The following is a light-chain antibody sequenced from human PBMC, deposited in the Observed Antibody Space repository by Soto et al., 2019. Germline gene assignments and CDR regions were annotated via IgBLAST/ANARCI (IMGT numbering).Light chain of an antibody. V-gene: IGKV1-39*01. J-gene: IGKJ1*01. CDR2: ATS. CDR3: QQTYHAPRA. CDR1: QTISNY. Sequence: IHMAHSPSSLSASLGDRVTIMCRASQTISNYLNWYQQKPGQAPKLLISATSSLQGGVPSRFSGSRSGTNFTLTISSLQPEDFATYYCQQTYHAPRAFGQGTKVDIK.